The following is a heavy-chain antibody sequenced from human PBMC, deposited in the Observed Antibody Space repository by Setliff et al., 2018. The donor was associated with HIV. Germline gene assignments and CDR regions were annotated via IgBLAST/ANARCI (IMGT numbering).Heavy chain of an antibody. J-gene: IGHJ3*02. V-gene: IGHV5-51*01. Sequence: GESLKISCQGSRYSFLNYWIGWVRQMPGKGLEWMGVIHPGDSDTTYSPSFQGQVTISADESTDTAYLQWSSLKASDTAMYYCARRPSGYFAFDIWGQGTMVTVSS. CDR1: RYSFLNYW. D-gene: IGHD3-22*01. CDR2: IHPGDSDT. CDR3: ARRPSGYFAFDI.